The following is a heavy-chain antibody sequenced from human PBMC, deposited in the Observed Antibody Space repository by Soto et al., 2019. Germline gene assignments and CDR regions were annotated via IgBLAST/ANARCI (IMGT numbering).Heavy chain of an antibody. J-gene: IGHJ2*01. CDR3: AREGYCSGSSCYALGCHFDL. D-gene: IGHD2-2*01. CDR1: GGSISSSY. CDR2: VFYSGNT. Sequence: QVQLQESGPGLVKPSETLSLTCTVSGGSISSSYWSWIRQPPGKGLEWMGYVFYSGNTNYNPSLKSRITISIDTSKTQFSLKLSSVTAADTAVYYCAREGYCSGSSCYALGCHFDLWGRGTLVTVSS. V-gene: IGHV4-59*01.